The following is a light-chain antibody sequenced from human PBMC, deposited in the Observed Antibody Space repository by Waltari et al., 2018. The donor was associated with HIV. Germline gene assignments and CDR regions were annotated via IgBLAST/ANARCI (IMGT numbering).Light chain of an antibody. CDR1: RDITYY. CDR3: QQYHNLPYT. Sequence: DIQMTQSPSSLSASVGDRVTFTCQASRDITYYLNWYQVKPGKAPKLLIYDASYLETGVPSRFSGSRSGTDFTFTINSLQPEDFATYYCQQYHNLPYTFGQGTRLESK. J-gene: IGKJ2*01. V-gene: IGKV1-33*01. CDR2: DAS.